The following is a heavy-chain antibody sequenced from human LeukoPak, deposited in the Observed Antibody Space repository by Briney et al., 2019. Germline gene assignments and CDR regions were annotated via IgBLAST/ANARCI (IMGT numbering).Heavy chain of an antibody. CDR3: ARDLRGITIFGVGVFDP. CDR1: GFTFTGYS. J-gene: IGHJ5*02. V-gene: IGHV3-21*01. CDR2: ISSSSSYI. Sequence: GGSLRLSCAASGFTFTGYSMNWVRQAPGKGLEWVSSISSSSSYIYFADSVKGRFTISRDNAKNSLYLQMNSLRAEDTAVYYCARDLRGITIFGVGVFDPWGQGTLVTVSS. D-gene: IGHD3-3*01.